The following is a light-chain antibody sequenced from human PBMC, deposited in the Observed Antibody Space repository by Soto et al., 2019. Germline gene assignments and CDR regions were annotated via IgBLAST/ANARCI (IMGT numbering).Light chain of an antibody. CDR2: AAS. V-gene: IGKV3-20*01. CDR1: QTLSINS. Sequence: EIVLTQSPDTLSLSPGERATLFCRASQTLSINSLAWYQQKPGQAPRLLIYAASTRHTGIPDRFNGSGSGTDFTLTISRLEPEDFAVYYCQQYGSSPPTWTFGQGTKVDIK. CDR3: QQYGSSPPTWT. J-gene: IGKJ1*01.